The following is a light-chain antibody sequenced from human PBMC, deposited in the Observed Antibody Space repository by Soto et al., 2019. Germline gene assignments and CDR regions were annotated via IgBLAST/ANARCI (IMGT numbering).Light chain of an antibody. CDR3: SSYTSTSTG. V-gene: IGLV2-14*01. J-gene: IGLJ1*01. CDR1: SSDGDDYKD. Sequence: QPVLTPSASVSGSPGQSITISCTGISSDGDDYKDVSWYQQHPGKAPKLMIYELTYRPSGVSNRFSGSKSGNTASLTISGLQAEDEADYYCSSYTSTSTGFGTGTQLTVL. CDR2: ELT.